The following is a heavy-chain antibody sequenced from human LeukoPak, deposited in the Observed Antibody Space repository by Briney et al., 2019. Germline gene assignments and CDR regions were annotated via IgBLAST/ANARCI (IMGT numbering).Heavy chain of an antibody. CDR3: AREYCSSTSCYLSDYYYGMDV. CDR2: ISSSSSYI. J-gene: IGHJ6*04. D-gene: IGHD2-2*01. CDR1: GFTFSSYS. V-gene: IGHV3-21*01. Sequence: PGGSLRLSCAASGFTFSSYSMNWVRQAPGKGLEWVSSISSSSSYIYYADSVKGRFIISRDNAKNSLYLQMNSLRAEDTAVYYCAREYCSSTSCYLSDYYYGMDVWGKGATVTVSS.